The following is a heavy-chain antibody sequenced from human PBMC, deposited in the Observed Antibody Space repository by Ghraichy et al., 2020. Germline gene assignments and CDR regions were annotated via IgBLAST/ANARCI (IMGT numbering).Heavy chain of an antibody. D-gene: IGHD3/OR15-3a*01. CDR3: ARDMSDWRLKDAFDI. J-gene: IGHJ3*02. Sequence: ALVKVSCKASGYTFTSYYMHWVRQAPGQGLEWMGIINPSGGSTSYAQKFQGRVTMTRDTSTSTVYMELSSLRSEDTAVYYCARDMSDWRLKDAFDIWGQGTMVTVSS. CDR2: INPSGGST. V-gene: IGHV1-46*01. CDR1: GYTFTSYY.